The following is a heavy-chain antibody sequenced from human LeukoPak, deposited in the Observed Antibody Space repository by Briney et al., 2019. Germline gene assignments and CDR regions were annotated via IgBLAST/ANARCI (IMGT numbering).Heavy chain of an antibody. CDR1: GGSISSGGYY. CDR3: ARNVVGATFGIAY. CDR2: IYHSGST. J-gene: IGHJ4*02. D-gene: IGHD1-26*01. V-gene: IGHV4-30-2*01. Sequence: PSQTLSLTCTVSGGSISSGGYYWSWIRQPPGKGLEWIGYIYHSGSTYYNPSLKSRVTISVDRSKNQFSLKLSSVTAADTAVYYCARNVVGATFGIAYWGQGTLVTVPS.